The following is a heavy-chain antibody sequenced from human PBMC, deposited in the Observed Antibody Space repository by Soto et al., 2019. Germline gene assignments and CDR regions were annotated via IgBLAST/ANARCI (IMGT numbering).Heavy chain of an antibody. Sequence: QVHLRESGPRLVKPSGTLSLTCAVSGGSVSSSQWWTWVRQAPGKGLEWLGEIYHVGITKYNPSPKSRVNNASNKANKPLPLDPRALTRADPGVYYCASKPDKWNIWMVYWGPGILVTVSS. J-gene: IGHJ4*02. D-gene: IGHD1-1*01. V-gene: IGHV4-4*02. CDR1: GGSVSSSQW. CDR3: ASKPDKWNIWMVY. CDR2: IYHVGIT.